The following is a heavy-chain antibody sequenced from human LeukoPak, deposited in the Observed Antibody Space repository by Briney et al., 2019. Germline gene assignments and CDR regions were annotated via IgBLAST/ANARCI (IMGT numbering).Heavy chain of an antibody. CDR3: ATDSIVGATTFDH. CDR1: GFSFRSYG. Sequence: PGGSLRLSCAASGFSFRSYGMHWVRQAPDKGLEWVAFIRYEGSSKYYADSVKGRFTISRDNSKNTLYLQMNSLRAEDTAVYYCATDSIVGATTFDHWGQGTLVTVSS. D-gene: IGHD1-26*01. CDR2: IRYEGSSK. J-gene: IGHJ4*02. V-gene: IGHV3-30*02.